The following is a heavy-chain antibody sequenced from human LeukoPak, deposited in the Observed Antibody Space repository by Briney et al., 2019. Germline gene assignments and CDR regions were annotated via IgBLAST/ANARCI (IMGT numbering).Heavy chain of an antibody. V-gene: IGHV4-61*02. CDR3: VREKPYCTSNCYVDWFDP. J-gene: IGHJ5*02. D-gene: IGHD2-21*01. CDR2: IYTSGST. CDR1: GDSISSGDYY. Sequence: PSETLSLTCTVSGDSISSGDYYWNWIRQPAGKGLEWIGRIYTSGSTNYNPSLKSRVTISVDTSKNQFSLKLSSVTAADTDVYYCVREKPYCTSNCYVDWFDPWGQGILVTVSS.